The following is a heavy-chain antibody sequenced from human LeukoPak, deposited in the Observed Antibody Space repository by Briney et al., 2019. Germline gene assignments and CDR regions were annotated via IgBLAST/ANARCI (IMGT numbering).Heavy chain of an antibody. V-gene: IGHV3-7*01. CDR3: TRDEAAAAN. CDR1: GSTFSSYW. Sequence: GGSLRLSCAASGSTFSSYWMSWVRQAPGKGLEWVANIKQDGSEKYYVDSVKGRFTISRDNAKSSLYLQMNSLKVEDTAVYYCTRDEAAAANWGQGTLVTVSS. CDR2: IKQDGSEK. J-gene: IGHJ4*02. D-gene: IGHD6-13*01.